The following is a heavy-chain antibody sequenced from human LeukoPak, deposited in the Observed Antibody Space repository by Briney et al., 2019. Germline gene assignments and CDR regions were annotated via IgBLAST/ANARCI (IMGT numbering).Heavy chain of an antibody. J-gene: IGHJ4*02. CDR2: INANSGDT. V-gene: IGHV1-2*02. CDR3: ARDGSQGFDY. Sequence: GASVKVSCKASGYTFRGYYMHWVRQAPGQGLEWVGWINANSGDTNYAQKFQGRVTMTRDTSITTAYMELSRLRSDDTAVYYCARDGSQGFDYWGQGTLVTVSS. D-gene: IGHD6-13*01. CDR1: GYTFRGYY.